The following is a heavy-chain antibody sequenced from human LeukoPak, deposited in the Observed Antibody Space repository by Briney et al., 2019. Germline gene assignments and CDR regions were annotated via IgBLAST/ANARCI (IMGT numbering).Heavy chain of an antibody. CDR1: GGSISSGSYY. J-gene: IGHJ5*01. CDR2: IYASGNI. CDR3: ATGYGKLDS. V-gene: IGHV4-61*02. D-gene: IGHD2-15*01. Sequence: SETLSLTCTVSGGSISSGSYYWCWIRQPAGKGLEWIGRIYASGNINYNPSLKSRVTISVDTSKNQFSLKLSSVTAADTAVYYCATGYGKLDSWGQGTLVTVSS.